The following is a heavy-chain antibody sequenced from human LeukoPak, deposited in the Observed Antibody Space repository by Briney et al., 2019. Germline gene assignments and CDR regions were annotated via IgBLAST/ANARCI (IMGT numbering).Heavy chain of an antibody. CDR1: GGTFSSYA. D-gene: IGHD4-17*01. CDR3: AIDQGYGAYVPLYYYYMDV. V-gene: IGHV1-69*05. CDR2: IIPIFGTA. J-gene: IGHJ6*03. Sequence: SVKVSCKASGGTFSSYAISWVRQAPGQGLEWMGRIIPIFGTANYAQKFQGRVTITTDESTSTAYMELSSLRSEDTAVYYCAIDQGYGAYVPLYYYYMDVWGKGPTVTVSS.